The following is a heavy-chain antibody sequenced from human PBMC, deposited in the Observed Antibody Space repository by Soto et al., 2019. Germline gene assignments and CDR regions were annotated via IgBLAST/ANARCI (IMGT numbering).Heavy chain of an antibody. CDR2: IYHSGST. CDR3: ARDYNNYNYYYGMDV. D-gene: IGHD1-1*01. V-gene: IGHV4-4*02. CDR1: GGSISSSNW. Sequence: SETLSLTCAVSGGSISSSNWWSWVRQPPGKGLEWIGEIYHSGSTNYNPSLKSRVTISVDKSKNQFSLKLSSVTAADTAVYYCARDYNNYNYYYGMDVWGQGTTVTVSS. J-gene: IGHJ6*02.